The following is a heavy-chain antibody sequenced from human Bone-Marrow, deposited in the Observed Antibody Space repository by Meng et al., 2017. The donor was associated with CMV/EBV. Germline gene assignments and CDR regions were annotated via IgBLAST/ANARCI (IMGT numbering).Heavy chain of an antibody. CDR2: IIPILGIA. Sequence: SVKVSCKASGGTFSSYTISGVRQAPGQGLEWMGRIIPILGIANYAQKFQGRVTITADKSTSTAYMELSSLRSEDTAVYYCARGFPAQDLVVVPAARGYYYGMDVWGQGTTVTVSS. CDR1: GGTFSSYT. J-gene: IGHJ6*02. D-gene: IGHD2-2*01. V-gene: IGHV1-69*02. CDR3: ARGFPAQDLVVVPAARGYYYGMDV.